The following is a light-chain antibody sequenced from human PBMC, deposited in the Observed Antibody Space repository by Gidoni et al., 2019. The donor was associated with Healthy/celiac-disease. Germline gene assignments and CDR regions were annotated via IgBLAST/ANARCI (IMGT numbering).Light chain of an antibody. J-gene: IGKJ5*01. CDR3: QHANSFPPT. Sequence: IQMTQHPSSVSASVGDRVTLTGRASQGISSWLACYQQKPGTSPKLLIYAASSVQSGVPSRFSGSGAGTDFTLTISSLQPEDFATYYCQHANSFPPTFGQGTRLEIK. CDR1: QGISSW. V-gene: IGKV1D-12*01. CDR2: AAS.